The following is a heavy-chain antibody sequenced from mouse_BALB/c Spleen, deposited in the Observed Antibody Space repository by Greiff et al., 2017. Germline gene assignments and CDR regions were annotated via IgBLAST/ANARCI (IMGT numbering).Heavy chain of an antibody. J-gene: IGHJ2*01. D-gene: IGHD1-1*01. V-gene: IGHV5-9*03. CDR1: GFTFSSYT. Sequence: EVNVVESGGGLVKPGGSLKLSCAASGFTFSSYTMSWVRQTPEKRLEWVATISSGGGNTYYPDSVKGRFTISRDNAKNNLYLQMSSLRSEDTALYYCARWGTTVFDYWGQGTTLTVSS. CDR2: ISSGGGNT. CDR3: ARWGTTVFDY.